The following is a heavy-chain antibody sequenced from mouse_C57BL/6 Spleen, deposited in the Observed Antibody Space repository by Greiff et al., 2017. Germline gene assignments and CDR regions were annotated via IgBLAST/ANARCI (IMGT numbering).Heavy chain of an antibody. CDR1: GFNIKDDY. CDR3: TTRATMVIEAWFAY. Sequence: VQLQQSGAELVRPGASVKLSCTASGFNIKDDYMHWVKQRPEQGLEWIGWIDPENGDTEYASKFQGKATITADTSSNTAYLQLSSLTSEDTAVYYCTTRATMVIEAWFAYWGQGTLVTVSA. V-gene: IGHV14-4*01. D-gene: IGHD2-1*01. CDR2: IDPENGDT. J-gene: IGHJ3*01.